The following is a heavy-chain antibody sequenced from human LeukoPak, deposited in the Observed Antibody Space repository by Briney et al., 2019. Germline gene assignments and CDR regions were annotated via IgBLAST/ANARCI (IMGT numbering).Heavy chain of an antibody. CDR1: GFSFTAYG. Sequence: GGSLRLSCAASGFSFTAYGMNWVRQAPGRGLEWISYIGPGGDIYYADSVTGRFTVSRDTAKNSLYLQMNGLRVEDTAVYYCARRFDSWGQGTLVTVSS. J-gene: IGHJ4*02. CDR2: IGPGGDI. CDR3: ARRFDS. V-gene: IGHV3-48*01.